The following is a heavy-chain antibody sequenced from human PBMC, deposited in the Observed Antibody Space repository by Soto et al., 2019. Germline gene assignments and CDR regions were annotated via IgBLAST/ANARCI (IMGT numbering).Heavy chain of an antibody. V-gene: IGHV1-8*01. CDR3: ASLVGYHFWSGYQKPNDY. Sequence: QVQLVQSGAEVKKPGASVKVSCKASGYTFTSYDINWVRQATGQGLEWMGWMNPNSGNTGYAQKFQGRVTMTRNTSISTAYMELSSLRSEDTAVYYCASLVGYHFWSGYQKPNDYWGQGTLVTVSS. D-gene: IGHD3-3*01. CDR2: MNPNSGNT. J-gene: IGHJ4*02. CDR1: GYTFTSYD.